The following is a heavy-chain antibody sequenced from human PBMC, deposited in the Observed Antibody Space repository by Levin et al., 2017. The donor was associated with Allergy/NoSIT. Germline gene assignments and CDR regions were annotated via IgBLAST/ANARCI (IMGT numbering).Heavy chain of an antibody. D-gene: IGHD1-26*01. Sequence: SQTLSLTCTVSGDSIRSSYWSWIRQPPGKGLEWIGYIYYSGDTNYNPSLKGRVTISVDTSKNQFSLKLSSVTAADTAVYYCARDRVIVGSTNYYYGMDVWGQGTTVTVSS. CDR2: IYYSGDT. CDR3: ARDRVIVGSTNYYYGMDV. J-gene: IGHJ6*02. CDR1: GDSIRSSY. V-gene: IGHV4-59*01.